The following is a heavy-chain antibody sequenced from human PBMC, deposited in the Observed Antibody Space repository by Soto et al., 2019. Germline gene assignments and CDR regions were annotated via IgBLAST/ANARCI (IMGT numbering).Heavy chain of an antibody. CDR3: VRTGWTPPHY. CDR2: IKEDGSEK. J-gene: IGHJ4*02. D-gene: IGHD6-19*01. CDR1: GFTFNRHW. Sequence: EVQLVESGGGLVQPGGSLRLSCAVSGFTFNRHWMSWVRQTPGKGLEWVASIKEDGSEKSYVDSVKGRFTISRDKDKNSLFLQMNSRRVEDPTLYYCVRTGWTPPHYWSQGTLVSVCS. V-gene: IGHV3-7*01.